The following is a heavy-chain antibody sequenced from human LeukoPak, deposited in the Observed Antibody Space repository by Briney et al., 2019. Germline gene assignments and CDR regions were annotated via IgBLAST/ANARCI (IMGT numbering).Heavy chain of an antibody. V-gene: IGHV3-21*01. J-gene: IGHJ6*03. Sequence: GGSLRLSCAASGFTFSSYSMNWVRQAPGRGLEWVSSISSSSNYIYYVDSVKGRFTISRDNAKNSLFLQMNSLRAEDTAVYFCARSKPWGYCSGGSCYPTYYYYYYMDVWGKGTTITVSS. CDR3: ARSKPWGYCSGGSCYPTYYYYYYMDV. CDR2: ISSSSNYI. D-gene: IGHD2-15*01. CDR1: GFTFSSYS.